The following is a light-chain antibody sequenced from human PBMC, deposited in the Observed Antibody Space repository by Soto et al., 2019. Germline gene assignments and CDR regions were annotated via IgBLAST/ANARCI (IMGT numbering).Light chain of an antibody. Sequence: QSVLTQPASVSGSPGQSITISCTGTSSDVGSYNYVSWYQQHPGKAPKLMIYDVSNRPSGVSNRFSGSKSGNTASLTISGLQAEDGADYYCSSYTSSSTLVVFGGGTKLTVL. CDR1: SSDVGSYNY. CDR3: SSYTSSSTLVV. V-gene: IGLV2-14*01. CDR2: DVS. J-gene: IGLJ2*01.